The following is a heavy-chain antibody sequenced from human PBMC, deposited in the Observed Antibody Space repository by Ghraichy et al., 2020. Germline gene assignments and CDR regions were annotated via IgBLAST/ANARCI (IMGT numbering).Heavy chain of an antibody. Sequence: GESLNISCAASGLTFSSYAMSWVRQAPGKGLEWVSAISASSSTTYYADSVKGRFTISRDNSKNTLYLQMNSLRAEDTAIYYCAKFIYYTSESYHNLNNEYWGQGTLVTVSS. J-gene: IGHJ4*02. D-gene: IGHD3-10*01. CDR1: GLTFSSYA. CDR2: ISASSSTT. CDR3: AKFIYYTSESYHNLNNEY. V-gene: IGHV3-23*01.